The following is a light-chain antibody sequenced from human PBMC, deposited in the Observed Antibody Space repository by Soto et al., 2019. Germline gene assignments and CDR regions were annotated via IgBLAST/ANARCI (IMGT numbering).Light chain of an antibody. CDR3: QQRHDPWT. J-gene: IGKJ1*01. CDR2: GAS. CDR1: QRVSRK. V-gene: IGKV3-11*01. Sequence: EIVLTQSPATLSLSPGERATLSCRASQRVSRKLVWYQQKPGPAPRILICGASTRAAGTPAMISGSGSGTDFPLTISSLAPEDSAVYYYQQRHDPWTFGQGTKVDIK.